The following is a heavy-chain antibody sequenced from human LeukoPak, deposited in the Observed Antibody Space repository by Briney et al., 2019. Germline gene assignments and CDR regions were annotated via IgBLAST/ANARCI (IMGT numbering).Heavy chain of an antibody. J-gene: IGHJ4*02. CDR3: ARSPFNCGGDCYSVDY. D-gene: IGHD2-21*01. V-gene: IGHV4-39*07. CDR1: GGSISSSSYY. CDR2: IYYSGST. Sequence: SETLSLTCTVSGGSISSSSYYWGWIRQPPGKGLEWIGSIYYSGSTYYNPSLKSRVTIPVDTSKNQFSLKLSSVTAADTAVYYCARSPFNCGGDCYSVDYWGQGTLVTVSS.